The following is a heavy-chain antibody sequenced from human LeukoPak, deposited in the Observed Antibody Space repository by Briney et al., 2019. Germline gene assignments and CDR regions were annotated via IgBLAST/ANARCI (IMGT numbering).Heavy chain of an antibody. V-gene: IGHV3-30-3*01. CDR3: ARGSARMGIAPHDAFDI. CDR2: ISYDGSNK. J-gene: IGHJ3*02. Sequence: GGSLRLSCAASGFTFSSYAMHWVRQAPGKGLEWVAVISYDGSNKYHADSVKGRFTISRDNSKNTLYLQMNSLRTEDTAVYYCARGSARMGIAPHDAFDIWGQGTMVTVSS. CDR1: GFTFSSYA. D-gene: IGHD6-13*01.